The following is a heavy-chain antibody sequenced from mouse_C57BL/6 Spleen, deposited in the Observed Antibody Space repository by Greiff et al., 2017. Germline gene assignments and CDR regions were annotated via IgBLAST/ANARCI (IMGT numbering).Heavy chain of an antibody. D-gene: IGHD2-3*01. V-gene: IGHV1-42*01. Sequence: VQLQQSGPELVKPGASVKISCKASGYSFTGYYMNWVKQSPEKSLEWIGEINPSTGGTTYNQKFKAKATLTVDKSSSTAYMQLKSLTSEDSAVYYCARYDGYAWFAYWGQGTLVTVSA. CDR2: INPSTGGT. CDR1: GYSFTGYY. J-gene: IGHJ3*01. CDR3: ARYDGYAWFAY.